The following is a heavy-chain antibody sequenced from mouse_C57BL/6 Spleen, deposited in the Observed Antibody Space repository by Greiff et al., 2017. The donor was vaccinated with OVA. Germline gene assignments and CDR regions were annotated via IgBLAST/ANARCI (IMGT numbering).Heavy chain of an antibody. CDR2: IDPSDSYT. CDR3: ARGVDPAWFAY. Sequence: VQLQQPGAELVRPGTSVKLSCKASGYTFTSYWMHWVKQRPGQGLEWIGVIDPSDSYTNYNQKFKGKATLTVDTSSSTAYMQLSSLTSEDSAVYYCARGVDPAWFAYWGQGTLVTVSA. V-gene: IGHV1-59*01. D-gene: IGHD1-1*02. CDR1: GYTFTSYW. J-gene: IGHJ3*01.